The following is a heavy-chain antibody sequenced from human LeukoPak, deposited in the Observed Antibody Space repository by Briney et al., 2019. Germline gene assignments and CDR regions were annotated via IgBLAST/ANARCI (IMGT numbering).Heavy chain of an antibody. V-gene: IGHV4-59*08. CDR2: IYCSGST. CDR1: GGSISSYY. J-gene: IGHJ6*02. D-gene: IGHD6-13*01. CDR3: ARLGMLIAAAGGGMDV. Sequence: SETLSLTCTVSGGSISSYYWSWIRQPPGKGLEWIGYIYCSGSTNYNPSLKSRVTISVDTSKNQFSLKLSSVTAADTAVYYCARLGMLIAAAGGGMDVWGQGTTVTVSS.